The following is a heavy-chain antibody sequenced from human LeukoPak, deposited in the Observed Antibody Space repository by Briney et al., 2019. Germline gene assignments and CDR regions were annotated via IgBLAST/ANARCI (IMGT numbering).Heavy chain of an antibody. CDR2: IYHSGST. Sequence: SETLSLTCAVSGGSITSSNWWSWVRQPPGKGLEWIGEIYHSGSTNYNPSLKSRVTISVDKSKNQFSLKLSSVTAADTAVYYCARKVDCSGGSCYINPYYFDYWGQGTLVTVSS. D-gene: IGHD2-15*01. CDR1: GGSITSSNW. V-gene: IGHV4-4*02. CDR3: ARKVDCSGGSCYINPYYFDY. J-gene: IGHJ4*02.